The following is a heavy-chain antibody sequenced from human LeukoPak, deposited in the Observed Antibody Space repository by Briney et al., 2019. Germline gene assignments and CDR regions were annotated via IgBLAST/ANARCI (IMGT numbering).Heavy chain of an antibody. CDR2: ISFDGTDA. J-gene: IGHJ4*02. D-gene: IGHD3-9*01. V-gene: IGHV3-30*04. Sequence: GGSLRLSCAASGFTFSSYAIHWVRQAPGKGLEWVAVISFDGTDAFYADSVKGRFTISRDNSKNTLYLQMNSLRADDTAVYYCARGSYFDWLSYYFDYWGQGTLVTVSS. CDR3: ARGSYFDWLSYYFDY. CDR1: GFTFSSYA.